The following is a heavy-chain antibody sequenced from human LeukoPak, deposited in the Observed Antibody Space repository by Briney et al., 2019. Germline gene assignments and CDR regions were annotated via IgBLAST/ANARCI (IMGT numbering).Heavy chain of an antibody. D-gene: IGHD6-6*01. Sequence: SETLSLTCTVSGGSISSGSYYWSWIRQPAGKGLEWIGRIYTSGSTNYNPSLKSRVTISVDTSKNQFSLKLSSVTAAVTAVYYCARDGFLEWKYSSSLLGMDVWGKGTTVTVSS. CDR3: ARDGFLEWKYSSSLLGMDV. CDR1: GGSISSGSYY. CDR2: IYTSGST. J-gene: IGHJ6*03. V-gene: IGHV4-61*02.